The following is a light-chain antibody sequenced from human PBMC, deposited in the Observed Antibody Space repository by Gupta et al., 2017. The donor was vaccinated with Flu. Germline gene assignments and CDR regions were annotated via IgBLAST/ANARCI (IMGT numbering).Light chain of an antibody. Sequence: QTVVTQEPSFSVSPGGTVTLTCGLSPGSVSGCYSPAWYQQTPGQAPRTLIYSTNIRSAEVPDRFSGSIRGNKAALTITGAHADDESDYYCALYKGSGVSLFGGGTKLTVL. V-gene: IGLV8-61*01. CDR2: STN. CDR1: PGSVSGCYS. J-gene: IGLJ3*02. CDR3: ALYKGSGVSL.